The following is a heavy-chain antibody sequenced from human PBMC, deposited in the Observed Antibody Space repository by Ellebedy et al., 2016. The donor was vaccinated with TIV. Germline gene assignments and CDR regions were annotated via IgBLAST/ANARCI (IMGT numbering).Heavy chain of an antibody. D-gene: IGHD4-17*01. CDR3: ARYLHFGDYINYGMDV. V-gene: IGHV3-33*01. CDR2: IWHDGHNK. J-gene: IGHJ6*02. CDR1: GFTFTSHG. Sequence: GESLKISCAASGFTFTSHGIHWVRQAPGKGLEWVAVIWHDGHNKHYADSVKGRFTTSRDNSKNTVYLQMNSLRAEDTAVYYCARYLHFGDYINYGMDVWGQGTSVTVSS.